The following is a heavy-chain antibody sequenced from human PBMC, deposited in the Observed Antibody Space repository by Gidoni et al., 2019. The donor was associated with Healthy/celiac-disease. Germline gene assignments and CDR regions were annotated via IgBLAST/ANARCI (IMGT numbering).Heavy chain of an antibody. CDR2: ISAYNGNT. V-gene: IGHV1-18*01. CDR3: ARVASVSGHFDWLLYPADQSRYNWFDP. CDR1: GYTFTSYG. D-gene: IGHD3-9*01. J-gene: IGHJ5*02. Sequence: QVQLVQSGAEVKKPGASVKVSCKASGYTFTSYGISWVRQAPGQGLEWMGWISAYNGNTNYAQKLQGRVTMTTDTSTSTAYMELRSLRSDDTAVYYCARVASVSGHFDWLLYPADQSRYNWFDPWGQGTLVTVSS.